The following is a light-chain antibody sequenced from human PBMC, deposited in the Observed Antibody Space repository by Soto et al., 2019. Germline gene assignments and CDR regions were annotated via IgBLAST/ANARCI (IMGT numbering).Light chain of an antibody. J-gene: IGLJ1*01. CDR3: QTYDTSLSGYV. Sequence: QSVLTQPPSVSGAPGQRVTISCTGSSSNIGSFDVHWHQQVPGTAPKLLIYGNSIRPSGVPDRSSGSKSGTSASLAITGLQPEDETDYYCQTYDTSLSGYVFGSGTKVTVL. CDR2: GNS. V-gene: IGLV1-40*01. CDR1: SSNIGSFD.